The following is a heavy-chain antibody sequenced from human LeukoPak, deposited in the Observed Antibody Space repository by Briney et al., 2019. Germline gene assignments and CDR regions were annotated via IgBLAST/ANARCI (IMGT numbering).Heavy chain of an antibody. J-gene: IGHJ3*02. Sequence: GGSLRLSCAASGFTFSNAWMSWVRQAPGKGLEWVGRIKSKTDGGTTDYAAPVKGRFTISRDDSKNTPYLQMNSLKTEDTAVYYCTTGEITMIVLGAFDIWGQGTMVTVSS. CDR2: IKSKTDGGTT. D-gene: IGHD3-22*01. V-gene: IGHV3-15*01. CDR1: GFTFSNAW. CDR3: TTGEITMIVLGAFDI.